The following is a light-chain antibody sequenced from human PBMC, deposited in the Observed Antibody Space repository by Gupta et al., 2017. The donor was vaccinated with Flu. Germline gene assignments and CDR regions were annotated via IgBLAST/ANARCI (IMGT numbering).Light chain of an antibody. J-gene: IGKJ2*04. V-gene: IGKV1-9*01. CDR2: RAF. Sequence: DIQLTQSPSFLSASLGDSVTITCRASHDVFNNLAWYQQKPGKAPTLLIYRAFTLHSGVPSRFSASGSGTEFALTINSLQPEDFATYYCQQSNDNDDSLCSFGHGTKL. CDR1: HDVFNN. CDR3: QQSNDNDDSLCS.